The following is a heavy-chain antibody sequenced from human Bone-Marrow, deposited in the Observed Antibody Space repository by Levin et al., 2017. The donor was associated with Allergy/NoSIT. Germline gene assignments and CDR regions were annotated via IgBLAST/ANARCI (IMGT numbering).Heavy chain of an antibody. CDR3: AKDWVELRDYYYGMDV. CDR2: ISGSGGST. V-gene: IGHV3-23*01. CDR1: GFTFSSYA. Sequence: GESLKISCAASGFTFSSYAMSWVRQAPGKGLEWVSAISGSGGSTYYADSVKGRFTISRDNSKNTLYLQMNSLRAEDTAVYYCAKDWVELRDYYYGMDVWGQGTTVTVSS. J-gene: IGHJ6*02. D-gene: IGHD1-7*01.